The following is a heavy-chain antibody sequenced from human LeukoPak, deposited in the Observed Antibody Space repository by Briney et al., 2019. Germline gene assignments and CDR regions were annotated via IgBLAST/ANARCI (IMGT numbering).Heavy chain of an antibody. CDR2: IYTSGST. D-gene: IGHD4-23*01. Sequence: SETLSLTCTVSGVSISSYYWSWIRQPAGKGLEWIGRIYTSGSTNYNPSLKSRVTMSVDTSKNQFSLQLSSVTAADTAVYYCAGPGSVGGNSAFDIWGQGTMVTVSS. CDR3: AGPGSVGGNSAFDI. J-gene: IGHJ3*02. V-gene: IGHV4-4*07. CDR1: GVSISSYY.